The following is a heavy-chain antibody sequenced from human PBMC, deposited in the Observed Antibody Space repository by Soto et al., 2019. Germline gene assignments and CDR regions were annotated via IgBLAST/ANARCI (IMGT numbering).Heavy chain of an antibody. D-gene: IGHD2-8*01. CDR1: GYSFTDYH. J-gene: IGHJ6*02. CDR3: ARGHSTDCSNGVCSFFYNHEMDV. V-gene: IGHV1-2*04. Sequence: ASVKVSCKASGYSFTDYHIHWVRQAPGQGLEWLGRINPKSGGTSTAQKFQGWVAMTRDRSISTVYMELTRLRSDDTAVYFCARGHSTDCSNGVCSFFYNHEMDVWGQGTTVTVSS. CDR2: INPKSGGT.